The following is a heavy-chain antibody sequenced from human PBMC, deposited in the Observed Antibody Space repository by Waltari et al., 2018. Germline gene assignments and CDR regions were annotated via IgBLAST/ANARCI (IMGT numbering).Heavy chain of an antibody. J-gene: IGHJ5*02. Sequence: EVQLVESGGGLVKPGGSLRLSCAASGFTFSSYSMNWVRQAPGKGLEWVSSISSSSSYIYYADSVKGRFTISRDNAKNSLYLQMNSLRAEDTAVNYCARGVSYYYDSSGPIDPWGQGTLVTVSS. V-gene: IGHV3-21*01. D-gene: IGHD3-22*01. CDR3: ARGVSYYYDSSGPIDP. CDR1: GFTFSSYS. CDR2: ISSSSSYI.